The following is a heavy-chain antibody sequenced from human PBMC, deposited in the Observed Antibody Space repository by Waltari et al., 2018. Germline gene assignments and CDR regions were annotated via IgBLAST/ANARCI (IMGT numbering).Heavy chain of an antibody. CDR2: INPNSGGT. D-gene: IGHD3-16*01. V-gene: IGHV1-2*06. CDR3: ARVGVLGEKRTYYFDY. Sequence: QVQLVQSGAEVKKPGASVKVSCKASGYTFTGYYMHWVRQAPGQGLEWMGRINPNSGGTNSAQKFQGMVTMTRDTSISTAYMELSRLRSDDTAVYYCARVGVLGEKRTYYFDYWGQRTLVTVSS. CDR1: GYTFTGYY. J-gene: IGHJ4*02.